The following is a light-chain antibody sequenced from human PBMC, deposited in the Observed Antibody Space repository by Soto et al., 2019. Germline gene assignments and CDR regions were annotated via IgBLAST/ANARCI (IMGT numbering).Light chain of an antibody. CDR1: SSNLGSNYD. V-gene: IGLV1-40*01. CDR2: INN. CDR3: QSYDNRLSAVV. Sequence: QLVLTQPPSVSGAPGQRVTISCTGSSSNLGSNYDVHWYQQLPGTAPKLLIYINNNRPSGVPDRFSASKSGTSASLAITGLHAEDEADYYCQSYDNRLSAVVFGGGTKVTVL. J-gene: IGLJ2*01.